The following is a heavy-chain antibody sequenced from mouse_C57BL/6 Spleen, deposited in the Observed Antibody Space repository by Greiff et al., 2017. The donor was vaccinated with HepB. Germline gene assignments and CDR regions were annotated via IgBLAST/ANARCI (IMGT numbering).Heavy chain of an antibody. CDR1: GYTFTSYW. J-gene: IGHJ4*01. D-gene: IGHD1-1*01. CDR2: IYPGSGST. CDR3: ARRFDYYGSSYDYAMDY. Sequence: VQLQQSGAELVKPGASVKMSCKASGYTFTSYWITWVKQRPGQGLEWIGDIYPGSGSTNYNEKFKSKATLTVDTSSSTAYMQLSSLTSEDSAVYYCARRFDYYGSSYDYAMDYWGQGTSVTVSS. V-gene: IGHV1-55*01.